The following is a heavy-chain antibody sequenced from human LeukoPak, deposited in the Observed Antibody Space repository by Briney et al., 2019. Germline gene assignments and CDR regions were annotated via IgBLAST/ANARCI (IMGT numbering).Heavy chain of an antibody. Sequence: SVKVSCKASGYTFTYRYLHWVRQAPGQALEWRGWITPFNGNTNYAQKFQDRVTITRDRSMTTAYMELSSLRSEDTAMYYCANGPDGYNTYWGQGTLVTVSS. V-gene: IGHV1-45*02. CDR3: ANGPDGYNTY. CDR1: GYTFTYRY. J-gene: IGHJ4*02. D-gene: IGHD5-24*01. CDR2: ITPFNGNT.